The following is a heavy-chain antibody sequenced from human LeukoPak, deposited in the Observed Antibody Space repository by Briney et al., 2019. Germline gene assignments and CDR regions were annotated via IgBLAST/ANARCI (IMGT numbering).Heavy chain of an antibody. Sequence: ASVKVSCKASGYIFTSYYMHWVRQAPGQGLEWMGIINPSGGSTSYAQKFQGRVTMTRDTSTSTVYMELSSLRSEDTAVYYCARDKPRRSGYDLVDYWGQGTLVTVSS. CDR2: INPSGGST. J-gene: IGHJ4*02. CDR1: GYIFTSYY. CDR3: ARDKPRRSGYDLVDY. V-gene: IGHV1-46*01. D-gene: IGHD5-12*01.